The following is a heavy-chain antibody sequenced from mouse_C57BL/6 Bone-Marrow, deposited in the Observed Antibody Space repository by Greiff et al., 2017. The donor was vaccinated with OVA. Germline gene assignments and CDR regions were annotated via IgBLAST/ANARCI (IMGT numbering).Heavy chain of an antibody. V-gene: IGHV7-1*01. Sequence: EVMLVESGGGLVQSGRSLRLSCATSGFTFSDFYMEWVRQAPGKGLEWIAASRNKASDYTTEYSASVKGRFIVSRDTSQSILYLQMNALRAEDTAIYYCARDASHYYGSSWYFDVWGTGTTVTVSS. CDR1: GFTFSDFY. D-gene: IGHD1-1*01. J-gene: IGHJ1*03. CDR2: SRNKASDYTT. CDR3: ARDASHYYGSSWYFDV.